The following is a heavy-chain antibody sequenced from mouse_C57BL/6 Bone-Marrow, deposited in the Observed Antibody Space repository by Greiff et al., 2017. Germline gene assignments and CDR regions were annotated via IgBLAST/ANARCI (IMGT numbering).Heavy chain of an antibody. CDR2: IDPETGGT. D-gene: IGHD1-1*01. Sequence: VQLKESGAELVRPGASVTLSCKASGYTFTDYEMHWVKQTPVHGLEWIGAIDPETGGTAYNQKFKGKAILTADKSSSTAYMELRSLTSEDSSVYYCTRRRGVYYGSSDYAMDYWGQGTSVTVSS. CDR1: GYTFTDYE. V-gene: IGHV1-15*01. CDR3: TRRRGVYYGSSDYAMDY. J-gene: IGHJ4*01.